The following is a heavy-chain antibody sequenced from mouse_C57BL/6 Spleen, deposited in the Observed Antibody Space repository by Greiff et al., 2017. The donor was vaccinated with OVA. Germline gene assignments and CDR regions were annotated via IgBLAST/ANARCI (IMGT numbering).Heavy chain of an antibody. Sequence: VQLQQSGPELVKPGASVKLSCKASGYTFTSYDIHWVKQRPGQGLEWIGWFYPRDGSTKYNEKFKGKATLTVDTSSSTAYMELTSLTSEDSAVYCSAKIATVVDNGCMDYWGQGTSVTVSS. D-gene: IGHD1-1*01. CDR1: GYTFTSYD. CDR3: AKIATVVDNGCMDY. J-gene: IGHJ4*01. CDR2: FYPRDGST. V-gene: IGHV1-85*01.